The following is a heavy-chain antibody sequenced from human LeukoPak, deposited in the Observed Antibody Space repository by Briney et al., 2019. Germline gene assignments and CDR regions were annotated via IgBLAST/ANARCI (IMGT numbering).Heavy chain of an antibody. D-gene: IGHD2-2*01. CDR1: GGSFSGYY. Sequence: SETLSLTCAVYGGSFSGYYWSWIRQPPGKGLEWFGEINHSGSTNYNPSLKSRVTISVDTSKNQFSLKLSSVTAADTAVYYCARPGPAARGYYYYGMDVWGQGTTVTVSS. J-gene: IGHJ6*02. V-gene: IGHV4-34*01. CDR3: ARPGPAARGYYYYGMDV. CDR2: INHSGST.